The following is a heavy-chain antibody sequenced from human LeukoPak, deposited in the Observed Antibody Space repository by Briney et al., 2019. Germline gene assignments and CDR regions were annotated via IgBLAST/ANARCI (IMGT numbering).Heavy chain of an antibody. CDR1: GGTFSSYA. D-gene: IGHD2-15*01. CDR3: ARISHCSGGSCYYFDY. V-gene: IGHV1-69*04. Sequence: SVKVSCKASGGTFSSYAISWVRQAPGQGLEWMGRIVPILGIANYAQKFQGRVTITADKSTSTAYMELSSLRSEDTAVYYCARISHCSGGSCYYFDYWGQGTLVTVSS. CDR2: IVPILGIA. J-gene: IGHJ4*02.